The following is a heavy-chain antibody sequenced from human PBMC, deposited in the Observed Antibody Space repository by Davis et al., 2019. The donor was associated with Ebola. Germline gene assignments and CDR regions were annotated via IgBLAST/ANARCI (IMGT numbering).Heavy chain of an antibody. V-gene: IGHV3-23*01. J-gene: IGHJ3*01. Sequence: GESLKISCAASGFTFSSYGMNWVRQTPGKGLEWVSAISGGGYTTDYADSVKGRFTISRDNSKNTLHLQMNSLRVEDTAIYYCAKDTSNVWFDVWGQGTTVTVSS. CDR1: GFTFSSYG. CDR3: AKDTSNVWFDV. D-gene: IGHD6-19*01. CDR2: ISGGGYTT.